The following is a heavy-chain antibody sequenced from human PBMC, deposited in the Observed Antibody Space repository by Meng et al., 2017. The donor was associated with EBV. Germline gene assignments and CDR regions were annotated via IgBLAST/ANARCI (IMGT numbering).Heavy chain of an antibody. CDR3: ARNGIAAWGWFDP. J-gene: IGHJ5*02. Sequence: QGQLGQFWAGVKKPGASVKVSCKASGYTFTSYYMHWGRQAPGQGLEWMGIINPSGGSTSYAQKFQGRVTMTRDTSTSTVYMELSSLRSEDTAVYYCARNGIAAWGWFDPWGQGTLVTVSS. CDR2: INPSGGST. V-gene: IGHV1-46*01. D-gene: IGHD6-13*01. CDR1: GYTFTSYY.